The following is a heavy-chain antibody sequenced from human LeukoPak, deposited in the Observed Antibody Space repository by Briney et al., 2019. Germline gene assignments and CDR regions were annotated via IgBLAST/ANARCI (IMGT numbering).Heavy chain of an antibody. Sequence: GGSLRLSCAASGFTFSSYEMNWVRQAPGKGLEWVSYISSSGSTIYYADSVKGRFTISRDNAKNSLYLQMNSLRAEDTAVYYCARGGGSYRSAFDIWGQGTMVTVSS. CDR2: ISSSGSTI. J-gene: IGHJ3*02. CDR3: ARGGGSYRSAFDI. CDR1: GFTFSSYE. V-gene: IGHV3-48*03. D-gene: IGHD3-16*02.